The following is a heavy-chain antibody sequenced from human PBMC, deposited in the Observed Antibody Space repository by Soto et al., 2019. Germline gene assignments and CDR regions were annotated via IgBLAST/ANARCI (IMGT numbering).Heavy chain of an antibody. CDR2: IYYSGSA. CDR3: ARGRGTYAEH. J-gene: IGHJ4*02. V-gene: IGHV4-30-4*01. CDR1: GGSISSGDYY. D-gene: IGHD2-2*01. Sequence: SETLSLTCTVSGGSISSGDYYWSWIRQPPGKGLEWIGYIYYSGSAYYNPSLKSRVTISVDTSKNQFSLKLSSVTAADTAVYYCARGRGTYAEHWGQGTQVTVSS.